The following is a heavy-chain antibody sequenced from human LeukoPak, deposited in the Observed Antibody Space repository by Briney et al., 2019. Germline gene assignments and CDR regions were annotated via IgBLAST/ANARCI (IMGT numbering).Heavy chain of an antibody. Sequence: SETLSLTCSVSDASIETHYWSWIRQPPGKGLEWIGYIYYSGSTNYNPSLKSRVTISVDTSKNQFSLKLSSVTAADTAVYYCARVSSGYYYVYDYWGQGTLVTVSS. J-gene: IGHJ4*02. D-gene: IGHD3-22*01. V-gene: IGHV4-59*11. CDR2: IYYSGST. CDR1: DASIETHY. CDR3: ARVSSGYYYVYDY.